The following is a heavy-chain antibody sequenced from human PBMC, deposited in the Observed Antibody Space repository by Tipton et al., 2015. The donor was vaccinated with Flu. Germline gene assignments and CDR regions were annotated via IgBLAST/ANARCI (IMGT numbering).Heavy chain of an antibody. J-gene: IGHJ6*02. D-gene: IGHD3-3*01. CDR1: EFSFETSD. CDR2: TRYDGNNR. V-gene: IGHV3-30*02. CDR3: AKVKNDFWSAFREITYYYFAMDV. Sequence: SLRLSCAASEFSFETSDMHWVRQPPGKGLEWVAFTRYDGNNRYYADSVKGRFTISRDNSKNTLYLQMNSLRAEDMAVYYCAKVKNDFWSAFREITYYYFAMDVWGQGTTVTVSS.